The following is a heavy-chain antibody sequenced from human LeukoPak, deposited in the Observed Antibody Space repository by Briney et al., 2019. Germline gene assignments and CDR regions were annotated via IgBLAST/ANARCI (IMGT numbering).Heavy chain of an antibody. CDR3: ARDGDGLRYFDWLLSPYYYYGMDV. D-gene: IGHD3-9*01. V-gene: IGHV1-18*01. CDR1: GYTFTSYG. J-gene: IGHJ6*02. CDR2: IRAYNGKT. Sequence: ASVKVSCKASGYTFTSYGISWVRQAPGQGLEWMGWIRAYNGKTNYAQKLQGRVTMTTDTSTSTAYMELRSLRSDDTAVYYCARDGDGLRYFDWLLSPYYYYGMDVWGQGTTVTVSS.